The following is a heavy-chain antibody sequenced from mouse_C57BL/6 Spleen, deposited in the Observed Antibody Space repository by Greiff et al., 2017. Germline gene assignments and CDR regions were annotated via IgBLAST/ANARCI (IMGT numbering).Heavy chain of an antibody. D-gene: IGHD2-1*01. Sequence: EVKVVESGGGLVKPGGSLKLSCAASGFTFSSYAMSWVRQTPEKRLEWVATISDGGSYTYYPDNVKGRFTFSRDNAKNNLYLQMSHLKSEDTAMYYCARKSLYYGNYVEAWFAYWGQGTLVTVSA. J-gene: IGHJ3*01. CDR1: GFTFSSYA. CDR2: ISDGGSYT. V-gene: IGHV5-4*03. CDR3: ARKSLYYGNYVEAWFAY.